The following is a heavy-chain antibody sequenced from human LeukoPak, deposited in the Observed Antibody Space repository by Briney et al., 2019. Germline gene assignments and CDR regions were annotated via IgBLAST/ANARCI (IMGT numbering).Heavy chain of an antibody. V-gene: IGHV4-61*02. J-gene: IGHJ2*01. CDR2: IYTSGST. Sequence: PSETLSLTCTVSGGSISSGSYYWSRIRQPAGKGLEWIGRIYTSGSTNYNPSLKSRVTISVDTSKNQFSLKLNSVTAADTAVYYCAREGFSGYSYGYFDLWGRGTLVTVSS. CDR1: GGSISSGSYY. D-gene: IGHD5-18*01. CDR3: AREGFSGYSYGYFDL.